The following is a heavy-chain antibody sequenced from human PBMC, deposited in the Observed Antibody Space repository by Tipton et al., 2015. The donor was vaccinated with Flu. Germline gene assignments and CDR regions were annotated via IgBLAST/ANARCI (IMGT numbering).Heavy chain of an antibody. D-gene: IGHD1-26*01. CDR2: IGGSGGGT. CDR1: GFTFSSYA. CDR3: AKGGSVGAPHDAFDI. Sequence: AASGFTFSSYAMSWVRQAPGKGLEWVSVIGGSGGGTYYADSVKGRFTISRDNSKNTLYLQMNSLRAEDTAIYYCAKGGSVGAPHDAFDIWGQGTMVTVSS. J-gene: IGHJ3*02. V-gene: IGHV3-23*01.